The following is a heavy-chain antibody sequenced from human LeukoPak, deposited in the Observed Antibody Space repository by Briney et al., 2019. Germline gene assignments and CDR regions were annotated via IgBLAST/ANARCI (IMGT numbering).Heavy chain of an antibody. J-gene: IGHJ4*02. CDR3: AKSSQRKITYLVSFFDS. CDR1: GFTFTSYA. Sequence: GGSLRLSCAASGFTFTSYAMSWVRQAPGKGLEWVSGITGSGNTTYYADSVRGRFTISRDNSENTLFLQMNSLGADDTALYFCAKSSQRKITYLVSFFDSWGQGTLVTVSS. D-gene: IGHD2-8*01. CDR2: ITGSGNTT. V-gene: IGHV3-23*01.